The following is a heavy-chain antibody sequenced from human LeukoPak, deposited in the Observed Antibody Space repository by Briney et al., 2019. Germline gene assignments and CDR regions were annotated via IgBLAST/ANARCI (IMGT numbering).Heavy chain of an antibody. CDR1: GYTFTSYY. D-gene: IGHD3-22*01. V-gene: IGHV1-46*01. CDR2: INPSGGST. J-gene: IGHJ4*02. CDR3: ARGIPGYFGTSGYYYEY. Sequence: ASVTVSCTASGYTFTSYYMHWVRQAPGQGLEWMGIINPSGGSTSYAQKFQGRVTMTRDMSTSTVFMELSSLRSEDTAVYYCARGIPGYFGTSGYYYEYWGQGTLVTVSS.